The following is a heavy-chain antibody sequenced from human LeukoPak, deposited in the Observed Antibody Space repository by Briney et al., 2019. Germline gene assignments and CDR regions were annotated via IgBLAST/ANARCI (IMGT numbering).Heavy chain of an antibody. D-gene: IGHD6-13*01. CDR2: IGVGSGST. CDR1: GFTFSSSA. J-gene: IGHJ5*02. Sequence: ASVKVSCKASGFTFSSSAVQWVRQARGQHLEWIGWIGVGSGSTSYAQEFQERVTITRDMSTTTAYLELSSLRPEDTAVYYCAAERYSDSCCWFDPWGQGTLVTVSP. CDR3: AAERYSDSCCWFDP. V-gene: IGHV1-58*01.